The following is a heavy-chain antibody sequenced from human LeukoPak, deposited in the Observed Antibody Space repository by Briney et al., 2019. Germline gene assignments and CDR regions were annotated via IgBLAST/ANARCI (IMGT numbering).Heavy chain of an antibody. J-gene: IGHJ3*02. CDR1: GFTFSSYE. V-gene: IGHV3-48*03. Sequence: GGSPRLSCAASGFTFSSYEMNWVRQAPGKGLEWVSYIRSSGTIIFYADSVKGRFTISRDNAKNSLYLQMNSLRAEDTAVYYCARVNDYGGNDDAFDIWGQGTMVTVSS. D-gene: IGHD4-23*01. CDR2: IRSSGTII. CDR3: ARVNDYGGNDDAFDI.